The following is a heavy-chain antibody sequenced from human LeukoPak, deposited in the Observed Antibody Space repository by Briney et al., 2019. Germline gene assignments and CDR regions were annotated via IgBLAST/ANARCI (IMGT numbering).Heavy chain of an antibody. J-gene: IGHJ4*02. V-gene: IGHV3-21*04. D-gene: IGHD2-2*01. CDR2: ITRSSGYK. CDR1: GFTFSTYT. Sequence: GGSLRLSCAASGFTFSTYTMTWVRQAPGKGLDWVSSITRSSGYKYYADSLKGRFTISRDNAKNSLSLQMNSVRPEDTAVYYCARADRTSWFDYWGQGTLVTVSS. CDR3: ARADRTSWFDY.